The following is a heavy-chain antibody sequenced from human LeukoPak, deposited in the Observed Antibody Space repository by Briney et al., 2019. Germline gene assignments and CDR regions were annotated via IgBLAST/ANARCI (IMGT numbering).Heavy chain of an antibody. CDR2: ISSNGGST. D-gene: IGHD6-13*01. CDR3: AKDAYSSSWARGWFDP. V-gene: IGHV3-64*01. CDR1: GFPFSKYS. Sequence: GGSLRLSCAASGFPFSKYSMHWVRQTPGKGLEHVSAISSNGGSTYSPNSVKGRFTISRDNSKNTLYLQMNSLRAEDTAVYYCAKDAYSSSWARGWFDPWGQGTLVTVSS. J-gene: IGHJ5*02.